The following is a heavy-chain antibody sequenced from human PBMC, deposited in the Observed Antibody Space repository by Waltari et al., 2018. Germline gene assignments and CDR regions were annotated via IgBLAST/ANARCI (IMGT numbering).Heavy chain of an antibody. D-gene: IGHD5-18*01. CDR2: ISSSGSTI. V-gene: IGHV3-48*03. CDR1: GFTFSSYE. J-gene: IGHJ3*02. Sequence: EVQLVESGGGLVQPGGSLRLSCAASGFTFSSYELHWVRQAPGKGLEWVSYISSSGSTIYYADSVKGRFTISRDNAKNSLYLQMNSLRAEDTAVYYCARVGIQLWLHAFDIWGQGTMVTVSS. CDR3: ARVGIQLWLHAFDI.